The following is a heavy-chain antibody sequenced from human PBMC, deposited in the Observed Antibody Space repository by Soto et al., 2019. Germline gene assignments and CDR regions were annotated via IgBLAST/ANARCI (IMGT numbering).Heavy chain of an antibody. J-gene: IGHJ4*02. CDR1: GSSISPFY. CDR3: TRVGGYYGDYPNFDY. D-gene: IGHD4-17*01. Sequence: SETLSLTCTVSGSSISPFYWSWIRQPPGKGLEWIGYIYYTGSTKYNPSLKSRVTLSLGTSRNQLSLKLSSVTAADTAVYYCTRVGGYYGDYPNFDYWGPGTLVTVSP. V-gene: IGHV4-59*01. CDR2: IYYTGST.